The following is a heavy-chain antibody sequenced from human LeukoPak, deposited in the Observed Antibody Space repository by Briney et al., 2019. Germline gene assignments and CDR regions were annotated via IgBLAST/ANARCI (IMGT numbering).Heavy chain of an antibody. CDR2: LYTSGST. J-gene: IGHJ4*02. V-gene: IGHV4-4*07. CDR3: ASGNDYGDYY. Sequence: PSETLSLTCTVSGGSISSFYWSWIRQPAGKGLEWIGRLYTSGSTNYNPSLNSRVTMSVDTSTNQFSLKLSSVTAADTAVYYCASGNDYGDYYWGQGTLVTVSS. D-gene: IGHD4-17*01. CDR1: GGSISSFY.